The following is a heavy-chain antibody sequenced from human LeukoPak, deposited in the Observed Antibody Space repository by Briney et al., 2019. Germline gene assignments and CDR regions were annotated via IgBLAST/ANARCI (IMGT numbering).Heavy chain of an antibody. CDR2: ISSSSSTI. D-gene: IGHD6-13*01. CDR1: GFTFSSYS. V-gene: IGHV3-48*01. J-gene: IGHJ3*02. Sequence: GGSLRLSCAASGFTFSSYSMNWVRQAPGKGLEWVSYISSSSSTIYYADSVKGRFTISRDNANNSLYLQMNSLRAEDTAVYYCARDPRKYSSTPGAFDIWGQGTMVTVSS. CDR3: ARDPRKYSSTPGAFDI.